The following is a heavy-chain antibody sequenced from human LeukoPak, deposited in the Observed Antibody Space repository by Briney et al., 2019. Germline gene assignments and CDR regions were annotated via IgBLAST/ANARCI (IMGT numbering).Heavy chain of an antibody. CDR3: ARGTWHNWNYDRNYCYFDL. CDR1: GGSFSGYY. V-gene: IGHV4-34*01. Sequence: SETLSLTCAVYGGSFSGYYWSWIRQPPGKGLEWIGEINHSGSTNYNPSLKSRVTISVDTSKNQFSLKLSSVTAADTAVYYCARGTWHNWNYDRNYCYFDLWGRGTLVTVSS. CDR2: INHSGST. D-gene: IGHD1-7*01. J-gene: IGHJ2*01.